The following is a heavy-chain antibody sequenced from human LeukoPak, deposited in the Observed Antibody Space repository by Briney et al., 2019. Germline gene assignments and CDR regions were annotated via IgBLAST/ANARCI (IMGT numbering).Heavy chain of an antibody. CDR3: ARGLDRDYCSSTSCYMWSAPNYGMDV. Sequence: GASVKVSCKASGYTFTSYGISWVRQAPGQGLEWMGWISAYNGNTNYAQKLQGRVTMTTDTSTSTAYMELRSLRSDDTAVYYCARGLDRDYCSSTSCYMWSAPNYGMDVWGQGTTVTVSS. CDR1: GYTFTSYG. J-gene: IGHJ6*02. D-gene: IGHD2-2*02. CDR2: ISAYNGNT. V-gene: IGHV1-18*01.